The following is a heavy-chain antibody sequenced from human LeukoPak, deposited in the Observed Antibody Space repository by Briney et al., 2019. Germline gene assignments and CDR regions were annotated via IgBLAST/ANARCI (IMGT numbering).Heavy chain of an antibody. D-gene: IGHD6-13*01. J-gene: IGHJ4*02. CDR2: ISSSGKTI. V-gene: IGHV3-48*03. CDR3: ATTSIAAAVPGCFDY. CDR1: GFTFSSFD. Sequence: PGGSLRLSCAASGFTFSSFDLNWVRQAPGKGLEWVSYISSSGKTIYYADSTKGRFTVSRDNAKNSLYLQMNSLRAEDTAVYYCATTSIAAAVPGCFDYWGQGTLVTVFS.